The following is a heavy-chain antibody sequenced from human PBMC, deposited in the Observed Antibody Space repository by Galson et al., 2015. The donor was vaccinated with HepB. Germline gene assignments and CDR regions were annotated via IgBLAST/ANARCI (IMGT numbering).Heavy chain of an antibody. CDR1: GFSFDDYS. V-gene: IGHV3-43*01. J-gene: IGHJ4*02. CDR2: ISWNGDST. Sequence: SLRLSCAASGFSFDDYSMHWVRQAPGKGLEWVSLISWNGDSTFYADSVRGRFAISRDNSKNFLYLQMDCLTTEDTALYFCAKAAAVVTTRGDYFDSWGQGTLVTVSS. CDR3: AKAAAVVTTRGDYFDS. D-gene: IGHD5-12*01.